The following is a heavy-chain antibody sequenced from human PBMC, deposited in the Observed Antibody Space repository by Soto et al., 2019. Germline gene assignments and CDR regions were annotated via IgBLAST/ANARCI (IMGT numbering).Heavy chain of an antibody. Sequence: ASVKVSCKASGYTFTSYGISWVRQAPGQGLEWMGWISAYNGNTNYAQKFQGRVTITADKSTSTAYMELSSLRSEDTAVYYCARDAHSGYSYGSFDYWGQGTLVTVSS. V-gene: IGHV1-18*01. J-gene: IGHJ4*02. CDR1: GYTFTSYG. CDR2: ISAYNGNT. D-gene: IGHD5-18*01. CDR3: ARDAHSGYSYGSFDY.